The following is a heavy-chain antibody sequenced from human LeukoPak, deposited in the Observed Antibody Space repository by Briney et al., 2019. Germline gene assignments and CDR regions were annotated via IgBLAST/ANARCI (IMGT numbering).Heavy chain of an antibody. CDR2: MNPNSGNT. V-gene: IGHV1-8*02. J-gene: IGHJ4*02. CDR3: ARADYDTSASTRKQIDY. Sequence: ASVKVSCKASGYTFTGYYMHWLRQAPGQGLEWMGWMNPNSGNTAYAQKFQGRVTMTRNTSISTAYMELSSLKSEDTAVYFCARADYDTSASTRKQIDYWGQGTLVTVSS. D-gene: IGHD3-22*01. CDR1: GYTFTGYY.